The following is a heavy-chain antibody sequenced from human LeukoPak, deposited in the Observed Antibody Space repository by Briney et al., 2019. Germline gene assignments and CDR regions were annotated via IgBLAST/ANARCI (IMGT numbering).Heavy chain of an antibody. CDR2: MNPNSGNT. J-gene: IGHJ6*02. CDR1: GYTFTSYD. D-gene: IGHD3-3*01. CDR3: ARVVYYDFWSGYLGTLKDHYGMDV. Sequence: GASVKVSCKASGYTFTSYDINWVRQATGQGLEWMGWMNPNSGNTGYAQKFQGRVTMTRNTSISTAYMELSSLRSEDTAVYYCARVVYYDFWSGYLGTLKDHYGMDVWGQGTTVTVSS. V-gene: IGHV1-8*01.